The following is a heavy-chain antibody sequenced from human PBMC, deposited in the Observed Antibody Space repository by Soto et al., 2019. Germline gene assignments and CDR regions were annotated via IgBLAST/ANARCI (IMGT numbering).Heavy chain of an antibody. D-gene: IGHD1-1*01. CDR3: AIRHDGRQSSMDV. Sequence: QVQLVQSGAEVKKPRASVKVSCKASGYTFTSYDINWVRQVAGQGPEWMGWMNPNSGNTGYAQKFQGRVTMTRNTSFSTAYMDLSSLTSDDTAVYYCAIRHDGRQSSMDVWGQGTTVTVSS. J-gene: IGHJ6*02. CDR1: GYTFTSYD. CDR2: MNPNSGNT. V-gene: IGHV1-8*01.